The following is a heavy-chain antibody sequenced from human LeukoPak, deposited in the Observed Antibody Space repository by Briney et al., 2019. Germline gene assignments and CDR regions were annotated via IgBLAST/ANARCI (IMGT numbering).Heavy chain of an antibody. CDR3: ARSEGSYEHFDY. CDR1: GFTFSSYS. Sequence: PAGSLTLSCAASGFTFSSYSWNWVRQAPGKGLEWVSSISSSSSTIYYADSVKGRYTISRDNAKNSLYLQMNSLRAEDTAVSYCARSEGSYEHFDYWGQGTLVTVSS. J-gene: IGHJ4*02. V-gene: IGHV3-21*01. D-gene: IGHD1-26*01. CDR2: ISSSSSTI.